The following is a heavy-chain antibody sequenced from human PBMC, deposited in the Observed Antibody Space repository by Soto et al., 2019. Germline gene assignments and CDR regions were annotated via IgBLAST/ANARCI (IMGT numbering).Heavy chain of an antibody. V-gene: IGHV1-69*13. J-gene: IGHJ6*02. CDR3: ARDSRYYDFWSGYSPTSYYYYGMDV. D-gene: IGHD3-3*01. CDR2: IIPIFGTA. Sequence: SVKVSCKASGGTFSSYAISWVRQAPGQGLEWMGGIIPIFGTANYAQKFQGRVTITADESTSTAYMELSSLRSEDTAVYYCARDSRYYDFWSGYSPTSYYYYGMDVWGQGTTVTSP. CDR1: GGTFSSYA.